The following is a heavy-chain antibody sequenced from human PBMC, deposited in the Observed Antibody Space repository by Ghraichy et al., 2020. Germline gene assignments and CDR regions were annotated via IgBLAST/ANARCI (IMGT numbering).Heavy chain of an antibody. CDR2: IYYNGNT. V-gene: IGHV4-59*01. CDR1: GGSISSYY. CDR3: ARGLNSGHYYYYYYMDV. J-gene: IGHJ6*03. D-gene: IGHD1-26*01. Sequence: ETLSLTFTVSGGSISSYYWNWIRQPPGRGLEWIGYIYYNGNTNYNPSLKSRVTISKDTSNNQFALRLSPVTAADKAVYYCARGLNSGHYYYYYYMDVWGKGTTVTVSS.